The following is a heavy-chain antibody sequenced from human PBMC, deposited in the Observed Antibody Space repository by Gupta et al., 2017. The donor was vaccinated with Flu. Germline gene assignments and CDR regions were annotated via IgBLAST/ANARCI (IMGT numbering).Heavy chain of an antibody. V-gene: IGHV1-3*04. Sequence: FTIYAMHWVRQAPGQRLEWMGWINTGNGNTKYSQKFQGRISITRDTSASTAYMELSSLSSEDTAIYYCARTDGYFYYYMDVWGEGTRVTVSS. CDR2: INTGNGNT. CDR3: ARTDGYFYYYMDV. J-gene: IGHJ6*03. CDR1: FTIYA.